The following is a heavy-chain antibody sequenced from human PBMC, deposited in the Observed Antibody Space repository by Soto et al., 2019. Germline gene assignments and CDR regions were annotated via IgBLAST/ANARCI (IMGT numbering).Heavy chain of an antibody. CDR3: ARAFDYGDPRDALDT. V-gene: IGHV4-34*01. J-gene: IGHJ3*02. Sequence: PSETLSLTCAVYGGSFSGYYWNWVRQPPGKGLQWIGKIKQIGVTHYNPSLKFRVFISLDTSKNQVSLRLTSVTAADTAVYYCARAFDYGDPRDALDTWGQGTMVTVSS. CDR2: IKQIGVT. D-gene: IGHD4-17*01. CDR1: GGSFSGYY.